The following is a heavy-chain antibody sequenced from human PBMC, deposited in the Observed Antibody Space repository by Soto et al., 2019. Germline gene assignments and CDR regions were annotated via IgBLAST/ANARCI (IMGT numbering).Heavy chain of an antibody. CDR3: ARDGTLYDSSAYYYLY. CDR1: GGTFSRYT. D-gene: IGHD3-22*01. Sequence: QVQLVQSGAEVKKPGSSVKVSCKASGGTFSRYTITWVRQAPGQGLEGMGGITPMFGTPNYAPKFQGRVTVTADESTSTAYMELSSLRSEDTAMYYCARDGTLYDSSAYYYLYWGQGTLVTVSS. J-gene: IGHJ4*02. CDR2: ITPMFGTP. V-gene: IGHV1-69*01.